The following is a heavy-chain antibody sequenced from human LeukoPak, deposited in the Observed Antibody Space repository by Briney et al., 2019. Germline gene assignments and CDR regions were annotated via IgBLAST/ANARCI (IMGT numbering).Heavy chain of an antibody. CDR2: ISAYNGNT. CDR1: GYTFTSYG. J-gene: IGHJ4*02. CDR3: ARDPPPYYYDSSGYPDY. V-gene: IGHV1-18*01. D-gene: IGHD3-22*01. Sequence: ASVKVSCKASGYTFTSYGISWVRQAPGQGLEWIGWISAYNGNTNYAQKLQGRVTMTTDTSTSTAYMELRSLRSDDTAVYYCARDPPPYYYDSSGYPDYWGQGTLVTVSS.